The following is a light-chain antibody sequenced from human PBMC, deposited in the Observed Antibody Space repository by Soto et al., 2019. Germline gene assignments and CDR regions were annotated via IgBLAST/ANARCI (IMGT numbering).Light chain of an antibody. J-gene: IGLJ1*01. CDR2: SNS. CDR1: ASNIDTNT. V-gene: IGLV1-44*01. CDR3: AAWDDNLNGYV. Sequence: QSVLPQPPSASGTPGQRVTISCSGSASNIDTNTVHWYQHLPGTAPKLLIYSNSLRPSGVPDRFSASKSGTSASLAISGLQSEDEADYFCAAWDDNLNGYVFGSGTKLTVL.